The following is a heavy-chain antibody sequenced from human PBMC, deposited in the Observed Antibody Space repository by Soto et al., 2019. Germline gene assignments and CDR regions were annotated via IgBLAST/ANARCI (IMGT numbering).Heavy chain of an antibody. CDR2: IYYSGST. CDR3: ARAKAPLYSSSWYWFDP. CDR1: RLPSSSSSYY. D-gene: IGHD6-13*01. Sequence: PPETLSLTCTVTRLPSSSSSYYWGWPCQPPGKGLEWIGSIYYSGSTYYNPSLKSRVTKSVDTSKNQFSLKLSSVTAADTAVYYCARAKAPLYSSSWYWFDPWGQGTLVTVS. V-gene: IGHV4-39*07. J-gene: IGHJ5*02.